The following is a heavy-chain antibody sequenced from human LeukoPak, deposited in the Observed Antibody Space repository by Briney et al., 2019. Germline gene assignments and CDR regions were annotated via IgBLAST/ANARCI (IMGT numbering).Heavy chain of an antibody. CDR2: VLYDGTTK. J-gene: IGHJ5*02. CDR3: ARAGGPNWPDVNWFGP. V-gene: IGHV3-30*03. D-gene: IGHD1-1*01. Sequence: PGRSLGLSCAASGFTFSSYVMHWVRQAPGTGLEWVADVLYDGTTKHYADSVKGRFTISRDNSKNTLYLQMNSLRLEGTAVYYCARAGGPNWPDVNWFGPWGQGTLVTVSS. CDR1: GFTFSSYV.